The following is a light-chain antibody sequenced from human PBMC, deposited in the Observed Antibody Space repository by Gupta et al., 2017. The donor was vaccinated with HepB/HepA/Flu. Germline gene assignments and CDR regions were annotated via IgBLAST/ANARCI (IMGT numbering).Light chain of an antibody. V-gene: IGLV2-14*01. CDR2: DVT. Sequence: QSALTQPASVSGSPGQSITISCTGSNSDVGGYNYVSWYQQHPGKAPKLIIYDVTYRPSGVSSRFSGSKSGNTASLTISVHQTEDDADYHCISYTSSNTLVFGGGTKLTVL. J-gene: IGLJ2*01. CDR1: NSDVGGYNY. CDR3: ISYTSSNTLV.